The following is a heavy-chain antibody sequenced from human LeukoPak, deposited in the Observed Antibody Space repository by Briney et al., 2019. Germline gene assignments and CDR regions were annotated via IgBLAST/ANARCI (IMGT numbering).Heavy chain of an antibody. J-gene: IGHJ6*03. D-gene: IGHD5-12*01. CDR2: INHSGST. CDR1: GGSISSGNYY. CDR3: ARVSGYSGFPYYYYYYYMDV. Sequence: SETLSLTCTVSGGSISSGNYYWGWVRQPPGKGLEWIGEINHSGSTNYNPSLKSRVTISVDTSKNQFSLKLSSVTAADTAVYYCARVSGYSGFPYYYYYYYMDVWGKGTTVAVSS. V-gene: IGHV4-39*07.